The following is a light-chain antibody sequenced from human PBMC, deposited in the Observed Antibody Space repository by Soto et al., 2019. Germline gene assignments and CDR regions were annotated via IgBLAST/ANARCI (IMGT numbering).Light chain of an antibody. J-gene: IGLJ1*01. CDR3: CSYAGSSTYV. CDR1: SSDVGNYNL. Sequence: QSALTQPASVSGSPGQSITISCTGTSSDVGNYNLVSWYQQHPGKAPKPMIYEGSKRPSGVSNRFSGSKSGNTASLTISGLQAEDEADYYCCSYAGSSTYVFGTGTKLTVL. CDR2: EGS. V-gene: IGLV2-23*01.